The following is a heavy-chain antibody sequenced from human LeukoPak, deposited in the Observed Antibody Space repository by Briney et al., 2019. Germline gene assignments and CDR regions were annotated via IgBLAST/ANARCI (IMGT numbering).Heavy chain of an antibody. D-gene: IGHD6-6*01. J-gene: IGHJ5*02. Sequence: ASVKVSCKASGYTFTSYYMHWVRQAPGQGLEWMGIINLSGGSTSYAQKFQGRVTMTRDTSTSTVYMELRSLRSEDTAVYYCARTTLAARYRFDPWGQGTLVTVSS. CDR3: ARTTLAARYRFDP. CDR1: GYTFTSYY. V-gene: IGHV1-46*01. CDR2: INLSGGST.